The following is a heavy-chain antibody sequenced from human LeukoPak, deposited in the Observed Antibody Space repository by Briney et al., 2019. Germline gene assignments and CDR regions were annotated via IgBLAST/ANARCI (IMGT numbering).Heavy chain of an antibody. CDR2: ISGSGGST. Sequence: HSGGSLRLSCAASGFTFSSYAMSWVRQAPGKGLEWVSAISGSGGSTYYADSVKGRFTISRDNSKNTLYLQMNSLRAEDTAVCYCAKDSYYDYVWGSYRYTNQFDYWGQGTLVTVSS. J-gene: IGHJ4*02. V-gene: IGHV3-23*01. CDR1: GFTFSSYA. D-gene: IGHD3-16*02. CDR3: AKDSYYDYVWGSYRYTNQFDY.